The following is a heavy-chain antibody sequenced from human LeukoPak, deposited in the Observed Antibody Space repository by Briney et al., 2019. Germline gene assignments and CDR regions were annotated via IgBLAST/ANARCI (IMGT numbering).Heavy chain of an antibody. J-gene: IGHJ4*02. D-gene: IGHD3-9*01. CDR1: GFTFSTHS. V-gene: IGHV3-21*01. CDR2: IRGSDDGT. Sequence: WGAPRLSCAAPGFTFSTHSMSWGRPIPREGVGGVSAIRGSDDGTYYADSVKGRFTISRDNAKNSLYLQMNSLRAEDTAVYYCARALRYFDWLYDPIDYWGQGTLVTVSS. CDR3: ARALRYFDWLYDPIDY.